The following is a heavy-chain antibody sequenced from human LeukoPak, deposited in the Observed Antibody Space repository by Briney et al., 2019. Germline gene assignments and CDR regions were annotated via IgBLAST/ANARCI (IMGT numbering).Heavy chain of an antibody. D-gene: IGHD6-19*01. CDR3: ARNGYTSGWYRN. CDR2: IYSGGST. Sequence: GGSLRLSCAASGFTVSSNYMSWVRQVPGKGLEWVSTIYSGGSTYYADSVKGRFTISRDTSKNTLYLQMNSLRGEDTPVYYCARNGYTSGWYRNWGQGTLVTVSS. CDR1: GFTVSSNY. J-gene: IGHJ4*02. V-gene: IGHV3-53*01.